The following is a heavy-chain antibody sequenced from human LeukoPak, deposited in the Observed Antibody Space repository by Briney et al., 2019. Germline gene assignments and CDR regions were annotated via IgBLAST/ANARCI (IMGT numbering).Heavy chain of an antibody. V-gene: IGHV1-46*01. D-gene: IGHD3-22*01. CDR1: GYTFSSYY. CDR2: INPSGGST. J-gene: IGHJ5*02. Sequence: ASVKVSCKASGYTFSSYYMHWMRQAPGQGLEWMGIINPSGGSTSYAQKFQGRVTLTRDTSTSTVYMELSSLRSEDTAVYYCARADSGGDSSRYKWFDAWGQGTLVTVSS. CDR3: ARADSGGDSSRYKWFDA.